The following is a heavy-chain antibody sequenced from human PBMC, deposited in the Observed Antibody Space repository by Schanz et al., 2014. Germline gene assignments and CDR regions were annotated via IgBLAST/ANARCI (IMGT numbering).Heavy chain of an antibody. CDR1: GFIFSDHY. D-gene: IGHD3-10*01. CDR2: TKNKANSYTT. V-gene: IGHV3-72*01. Sequence: EVQLVESGGGLVQPGGSLRLSCAASGFIFSDHYMEWVRQAPGKGLQWVGRTKNKANSYTTEYAASVKGRFTISRDDLKNSMNLQMNSLKTDDTAVYYCVVWFEGIRNDWGRGTLVTVSS. CDR3: VVWFEGIRND. J-gene: IGHJ4*02.